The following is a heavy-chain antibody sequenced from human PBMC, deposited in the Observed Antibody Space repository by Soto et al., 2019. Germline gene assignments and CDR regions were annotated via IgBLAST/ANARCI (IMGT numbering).Heavy chain of an antibody. CDR3: ARGGWSLDL. CDR1: GGSISNYY. CDR2: IYYTGNT. D-gene: IGHD6-19*01. V-gene: IGHV4-59*01. Sequence: PSETLSLTCTVSGGSISNYYCSLIRQLPGNGLEWIGYIYYTGNTDYNPSLKSRVTLSVDTSKNQFSLKLNSVTAVDTAVYYCARGGWSLDLWGQGTLVTVSS. J-gene: IGHJ5*02.